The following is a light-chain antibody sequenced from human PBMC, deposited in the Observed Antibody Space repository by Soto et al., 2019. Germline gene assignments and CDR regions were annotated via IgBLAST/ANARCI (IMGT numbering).Light chain of an antibody. CDR3: TSYASGSSHVV. Sequence: QSVLTQPASVSGSPGQSITLSCTGTSSDIGGYDYVSWYQRHPGKAPKLIIYDVNNRPSGVSNRFSGSKSGNTASLTISGLQAEDEADYDCTSYASGSSHVVFGGGTKHTVL. V-gene: IGLV2-14*01. J-gene: IGLJ2*01. CDR2: DVN. CDR1: SSDIGGYDY.